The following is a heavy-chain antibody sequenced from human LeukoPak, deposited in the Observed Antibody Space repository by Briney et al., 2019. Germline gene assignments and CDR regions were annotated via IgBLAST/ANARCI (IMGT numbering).Heavy chain of an antibody. V-gene: IGHV4-34*01. CDR3: ARHGYYGSGSLVNWFDP. J-gene: IGHJ5*02. CDR1: GGSFSAYY. D-gene: IGHD3-10*01. Sequence: PSEPLSLTCAVDGGSFSAYYWTWIRQPPGKGLEWIGEFTPGRNTNYNPSLKSRVTISVDTSKNQFSLKLSSVTAADTAVYYCARHGYYGSGSLVNWFDPWGQGTLVTVSS. CDR2: FTPGRNT.